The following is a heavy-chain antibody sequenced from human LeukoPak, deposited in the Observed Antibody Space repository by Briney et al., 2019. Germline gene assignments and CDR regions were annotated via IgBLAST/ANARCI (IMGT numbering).Heavy chain of an antibody. Sequence: SQTLSLTCNVSGCSISSGGYYWSWIRKHPGKGLKWIGYIYYSGITYYNPSLKSRVTVSVDTSQNQFSLKLSSVTDADTAVYYCAREVPAATKGDWFDPWGQGNLVTVSS. CDR1: GCSISSGGYY. CDR3: AREVPAATKGDWFDP. CDR2: IYYSGIT. J-gene: IGHJ5*02. V-gene: IGHV4-31*03. D-gene: IGHD2-2*01.